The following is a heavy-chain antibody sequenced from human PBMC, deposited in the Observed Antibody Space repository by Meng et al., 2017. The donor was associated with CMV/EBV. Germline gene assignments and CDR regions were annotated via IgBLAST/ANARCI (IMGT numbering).Heavy chain of an antibody. Sequence: ASVKVSCKASGYTFTGYYIHWVRQAPGQGLEWMGWINPNSGGTNYAQKFQGRVTMTRDTSISTAYMELSRLRSDDTAVYYCATETQYYDSSGYPLRWGQGTPVTVSS. CDR2: INPNSGGT. CDR1: GYTFTGYY. D-gene: IGHD3-22*01. J-gene: IGHJ4*02. CDR3: ATETQYYDSSGYPLR. V-gene: IGHV1-2*02.